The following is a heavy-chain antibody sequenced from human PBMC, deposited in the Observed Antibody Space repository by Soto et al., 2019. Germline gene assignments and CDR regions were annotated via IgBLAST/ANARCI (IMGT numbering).Heavy chain of an antibody. CDR1: GFTFSSYG. CDR2: IWYDGSNK. Sequence: PVGSLRLYCAASGFTFSSYGMHWVRQARGKGLEWVAVIWYDGSNKYYADSVKGRFTISRDNSKNTLYLQMNSLRAEDTAVYYCARDGLYGGNYYYGMDVWGQGTTVTVSS. J-gene: IGHJ6*02. V-gene: IGHV3-33*01. D-gene: IGHD4-17*01. CDR3: ARDGLYGGNYYYGMDV.